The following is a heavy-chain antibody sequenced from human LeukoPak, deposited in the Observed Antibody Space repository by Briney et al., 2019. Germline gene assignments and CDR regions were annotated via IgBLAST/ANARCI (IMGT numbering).Heavy chain of an antibody. CDR3: ARGGERYFDWLLSTDYYYGMDV. J-gene: IGHJ6*02. CDR1: GYTFTSYD. D-gene: IGHD3-9*01. V-gene: IGHV1-8*01. Sequence: ASVKVSCKASGYTFTSYDINWVRQATGQGLEWMGWMNPNSGNTGYAQKFQGRVTMTRNTSISTAYMELSSLRSEDTAVYYCARGGERYFDWLLSTDYYYGMDVWGQGTTVTVSS. CDR2: MNPNSGNT.